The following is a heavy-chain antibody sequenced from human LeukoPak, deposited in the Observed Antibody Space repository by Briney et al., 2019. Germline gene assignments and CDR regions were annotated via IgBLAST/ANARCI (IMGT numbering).Heavy chain of an antibody. CDR3: AKDAERWLFGGFDY. D-gene: IGHD6-19*01. V-gene: IGHV3-33*06. CDR1: GFTFSHYG. Sequence: PGGSLRLSCAASGFTFSHYGMHWVRQAPGKGLEWVAVIWFDGSNKYYSDSVKGRFTISRDNSKNTLYLQMNSLRAEDTAVYYCAKDAERWLFGGFDYWGQGTLVTVSS. CDR2: IWFDGSNK. J-gene: IGHJ4*02.